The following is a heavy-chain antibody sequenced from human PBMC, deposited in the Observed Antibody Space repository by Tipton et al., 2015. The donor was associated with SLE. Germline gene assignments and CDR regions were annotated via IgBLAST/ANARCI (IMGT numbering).Heavy chain of an antibody. V-gene: IGHV1-8*01. CDR2: MSPNSENS. CDR1: GYSFTDYD. J-gene: IGHJ4*02. D-gene: IGHD5-18*01. Sequence: QLVQSGAEVKEPGASVKVSCKASGYSFTDYDINWVRQATGQGLEWVGWMSPNSENSAYAQNFQGRVTLTRNASISTAYMELSSLRSEDTGVYFCARDESGCIYGYGYWGQGTLVTVSS. CDR3: ARDESGCIYGYGY.